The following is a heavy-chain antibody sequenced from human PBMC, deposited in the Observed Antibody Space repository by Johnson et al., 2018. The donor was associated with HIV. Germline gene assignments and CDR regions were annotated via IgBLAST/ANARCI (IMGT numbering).Heavy chain of an antibody. CDR2: ISSSGSTI. D-gene: IGHD6-19*01. CDR1: GLTFSDYD. V-gene: IGHV3-11*04. Sequence: VQLVESGGGLVQPGGSLRLSCAASGLTFSDYDMSWIRQAPGKGLEWVSYISSSGSTIYYADSVQGRFTISRDNAKNSLYLQMNYLRVEDTAVYYCARLERLGGLSRVLDMWGQGTMVTVSS. CDR3: ARLERLGGLSRVLDM. J-gene: IGHJ3*02.